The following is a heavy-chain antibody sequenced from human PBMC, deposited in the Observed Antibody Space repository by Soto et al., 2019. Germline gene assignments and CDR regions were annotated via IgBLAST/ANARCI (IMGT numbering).Heavy chain of an antibody. V-gene: IGHV3-48*01. CDR3: ARTLSEWYSYGYIDY. CDR1: GFTFSSYS. J-gene: IGHJ4*02. Sequence: EVQLVESGGGLVQPGGSLRLSCAASGFTFSSYSMNWVRQAPGKGLEWVSYISSSSSTIYYADSVKGRFTISRDNAKNSLYLQMNSLRAEDTAVYYCARTLSEWYSYGYIDYWGQGTLVTVSS. CDR2: ISSSSSTI. D-gene: IGHD5-18*01.